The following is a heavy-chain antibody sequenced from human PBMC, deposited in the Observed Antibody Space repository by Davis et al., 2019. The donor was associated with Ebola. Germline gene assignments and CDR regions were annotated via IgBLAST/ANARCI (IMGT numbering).Heavy chain of an antibody. CDR1: GGSFSGYY. CDR2: INHSGSP. J-gene: IGHJ6*03. CDR3: AGGPSIVVVPAAIRYYYYYYMDV. D-gene: IGHD2-2*02. V-gene: IGHV4-34*01. Sequence: PSETLSLTCAVYGGSFSGYYWSWIRQPPGKGLEWIGEINHSGSPNYNPSLKTRVTIPVDTSKNQFSLKLSSVTAADTAVYYCAGGPSIVVVPAAIRYYYYYYMDVWGKGTTVTVSS.